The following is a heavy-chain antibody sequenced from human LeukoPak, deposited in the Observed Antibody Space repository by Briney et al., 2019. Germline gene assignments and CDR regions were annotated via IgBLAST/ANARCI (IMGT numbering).Heavy chain of an antibody. Sequence: GGSLRLSCAASGFTLSSYWMHWVRQAPGEGLVWVSHIHSDGSATDYADSVKGRFTISRDNAKNTLYLQMNSLRAEDTAVYYCARDSSGSSFGYWGQGALVTVSS. D-gene: IGHD6-19*01. V-gene: IGHV3-74*01. CDR3: ARDSSGSSFGY. CDR2: IHSDGSAT. J-gene: IGHJ4*02. CDR1: GFTLSSYW.